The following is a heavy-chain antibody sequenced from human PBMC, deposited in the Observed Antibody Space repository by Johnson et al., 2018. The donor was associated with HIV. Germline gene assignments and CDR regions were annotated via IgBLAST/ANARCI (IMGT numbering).Heavy chain of an antibody. Sequence: QMQLVESGGGLIQPVGSLRLFRSASGFIVSSNYMRWVRQAPGKGLVWVSYISRSGSTIYYAASVTGRFTISRDNAKNSLYLQMNSLRAEDTAVYYCARYGYRPEAAFDIWGQGTMVTVSS. V-gene: IGHV3-11*04. J-gene: IGHJ3*02. CDR3: ARYGYRPEAAFDI. D-gene: IGHD5-24*01. CDR2: ISRSGSTI. CDR1: GFIVSSNY.